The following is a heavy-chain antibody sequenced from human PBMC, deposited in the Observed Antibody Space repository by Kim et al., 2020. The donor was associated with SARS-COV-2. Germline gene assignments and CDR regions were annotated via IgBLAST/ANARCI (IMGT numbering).Heavy chain of an antibody. CDR3: ARGYSNSPYYYDYMDV. CDR1: GGSFSGYY. V-gene: IGHV4-34*01. J-gene: IGHJ6*03. Sequence: SETLSLTCAVYGGSFSGYYWSWIRQPPGKGLEWIGEINHSGSTNYNPSLKSRVTISVDTSKNQFSLKLSSVTAADTAVYYCARGYSNSPYYYDYMDVWGKGTTVTVSS. D-gene: IGHD4-4*01. CDR2: INHSGST.